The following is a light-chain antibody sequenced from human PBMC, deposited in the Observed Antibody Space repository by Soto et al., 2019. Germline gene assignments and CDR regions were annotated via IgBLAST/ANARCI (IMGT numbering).Light chain of an antibody. Sequence: EIVLTQSPGTLSLSPGERVTLACSASQSVSSAYLAWYQQKRGQAPRLLIYGASSRATGIPDRFSGSGSGTDFTLTISRLEPEDFAVYYCQQYGSSPPSVTFGQGTRLEIK. CDR2: GAS. CDR1: QSVSSAY. V-gene: IGKV3-20*01. J-gene: IGKJ5*01. CDR3: QQYGSSPPSVT.